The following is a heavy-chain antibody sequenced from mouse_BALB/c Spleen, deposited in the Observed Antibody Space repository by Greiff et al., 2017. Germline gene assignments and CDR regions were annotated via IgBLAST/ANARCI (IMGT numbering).Heavy chain of an antibody. J-gene: IGHJ4*01. Sequence: EVMLVESGGGLVKPGGSLKLSCAASGFTFSSYTMSWVRQTPEKRLEWVATISSGGSYTYYPDSVKGRFTISRDNAKNTLYLQMSSLKSEDTAMYYCTREGVYGYDNAMDYWGQGTSVTVSS. CDR2: ISSGGSYT. CDR3: TREGVYGYDNAMDY. V-gene: IGHV5-6-4*01. CDR1: GFTFSSYT. D-gene: IGHD2-2*01.